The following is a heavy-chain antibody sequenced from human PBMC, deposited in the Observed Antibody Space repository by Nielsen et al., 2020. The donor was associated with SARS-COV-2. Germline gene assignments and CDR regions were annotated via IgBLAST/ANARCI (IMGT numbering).Heavy chain of an antibody. CDR1: GFTFSSYA. V-gene: IGHV3-23*01. Sequence: GGSLRLSCAASGFTFSSYAMSWVRQAPGKGLEWVSAIVGSGDTTYYTDSVKGRFTISRDNSKNTVFLQMNSLRAEDTAVYYCARDSSDYDFWSGYLYYFDYWGQGTLVTVSS. CDR2: IVGSGDTT. J-gene: IGHJ4*02. CDR3: ARDSSDYDFWSGYLYYFDY. D-gene: IGHD3-3*01.